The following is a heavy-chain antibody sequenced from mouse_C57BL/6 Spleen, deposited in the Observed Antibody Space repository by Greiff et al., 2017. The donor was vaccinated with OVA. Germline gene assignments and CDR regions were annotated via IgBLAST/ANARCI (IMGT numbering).Heavy chain of an antibody. CDR2: IYWDDDK. D-gene: IGHD2-3*01. V-gene: IGHV8-12*01. CDR1: GFSLSTSGMG. Sequence: QVTLKESGPGILQSSQTLSLTCSFSGFSLSTSGMGVSWIRQPSGKGLEWLVYIYWDDDKRYNPSLKSRPTISKDTSSNQVFLKITSVDTADTATYDYARTTPLDGYLYAMDYWGQGTSVTVSS. CDR3: ARTTPLDGYLYAMDY. J-gene: IGHJ4*01.